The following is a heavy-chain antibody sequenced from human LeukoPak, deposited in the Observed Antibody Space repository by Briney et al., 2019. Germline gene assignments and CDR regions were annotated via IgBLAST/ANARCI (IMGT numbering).Heavy chain of an antibody. CDR3: AREGYSYGPFDY. CDR2: IYYSGST. CDR1: GGSISSYY. Sequence: SETLSLTCTVSGGSISSYYWSWIRQPPGKGLEWIGYIYYSGSTNYNPSLKSRVTISVDTSKNQFSLNLSSVTAADTAVYYCAREGYSYGPFDYWGQGTLVTVSS. V-gene: IGHV4-59*01. D-gene: IGHD5-18*01. J-gene: IGHJ4*02.